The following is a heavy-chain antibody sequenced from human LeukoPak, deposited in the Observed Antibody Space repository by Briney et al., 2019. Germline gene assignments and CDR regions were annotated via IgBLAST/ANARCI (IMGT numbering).Heavy chain of an antibody. V-gene: IGHV1-69*13. Sequence: SVKVSCKASGGTFNSYAISWVRQAPGQGLEWMGGIIPMSDTANYAQKFQGRVTITADESTSTAYMELSSLRSEDTAVYYCARGMPYGGNLFDYWGQGTLVTVSS. CDR2: IIPMSDTA. J-gene: IGHJ4*02. CDR1: GGTFNSYA. D-gene: IGHD4-23*01. CDR3: ARGMPYGGNLFDY.